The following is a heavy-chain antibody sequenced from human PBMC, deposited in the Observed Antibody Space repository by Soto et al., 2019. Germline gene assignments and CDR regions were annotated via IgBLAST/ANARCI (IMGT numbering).Heavy chain of an antibody. CDR1: GGSISSYY. Sequence: SETLSLTCTVSGGSISSYYWSGIRRPPGKGLEWIGYIYYSGSTNYNPFLKSRVTISVDTSKNQFSLKLSSVTAADTAVYYCARVGRGDDFWSGYYLMSEYYYGMDVWGQGTTVTVSS. CDR3: ARVGRGDDFWSGYYLMSEYYYGMDV. V-gene: IGHV4-59*01. CDR2: IYYSGST. J-gene: IGHJ6*02. D-gene: IGHD3-3*01.